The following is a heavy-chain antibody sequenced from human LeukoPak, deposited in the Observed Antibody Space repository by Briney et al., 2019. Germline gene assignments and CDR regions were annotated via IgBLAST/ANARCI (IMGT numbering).Heavy chain of an antibody. CDR1: GFTFNSYW. D-gene: IGHD1-1*01. CDR3: AGDDVPASTGAFDI. V-gene: IGHV3-74*01. CDR2: INSDGSST. J-gene: IGHJ3*02. Sequence: PGGSLRLSCAVSGFTFNSYWMHWVRQAPGKGLVWVSRINSDGSSTNYADSVKGRFTISRDNAKNTLFLQMNSLRAEDTAAYYCAGDDVPASTGAFDIWGQGTMVIVSS.